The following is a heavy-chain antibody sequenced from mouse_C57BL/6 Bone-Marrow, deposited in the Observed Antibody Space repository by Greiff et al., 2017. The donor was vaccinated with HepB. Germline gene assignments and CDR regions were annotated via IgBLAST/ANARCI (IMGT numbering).Heavy chain of an antibody. CDR2: ISYDGSN. CDR1: GYSITSGYY. CDR3: AREWVYYDKVGFAY. Sequence: VQLKESGPGLVKPSQSLSLTCSVTGYSITSGYYWTWIRQFPGNKLEWMGYISYDGSNNYNPSLKNRISSTRDTSKNQFFLKLNSVTTEDTATYYCAREWVYYDKVGFAYWGQGTLVTVSA. J-gene: IGHJ3*01. D-gene: IGHD2-4*01. V-gene: IGHV3-6*01.